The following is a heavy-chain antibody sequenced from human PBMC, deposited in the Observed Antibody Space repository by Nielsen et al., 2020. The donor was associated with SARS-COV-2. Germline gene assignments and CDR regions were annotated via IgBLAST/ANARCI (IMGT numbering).Heavy chain of an antibody. V-gene: IGHV3-23*01. CDR2: ISVSGDST. CDR1: GFTFSRHA. Sequence: GESLQISCAASGFTFSRHALSWVRQAPGKGLEWVSLISVSGDSTYYADSVKGRFSISRDNSRDTLYLQMTSLRTEDTALYYCATKADGYSHPLDYWGQGTLVTVSS. CDR3: ATKADGYSHPLDY. D-gene: IGHD3-22*01. J-gene: IGHJ4*02.